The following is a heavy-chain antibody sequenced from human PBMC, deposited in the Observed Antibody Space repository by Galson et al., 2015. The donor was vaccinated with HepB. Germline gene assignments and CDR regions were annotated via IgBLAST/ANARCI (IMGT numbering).Heavy chain of an antibody. J-gene: IGHJ4*02. Sequence: SLRLSCAAPGFTFSNAWMNWVRQAPGKGLEWVGRIKSKTDGGTTDYAAPVKGRFTISRDDSKNTLYLQMNSLKTEDTAVYYCTTYAWSGLVTEDYWGQGTLVTVSS. V-gene: IGHV3-15*07. CDR1: GFTFSNAW. CDR3: TTYAWSGLVTEDY. CDR2: IKSKTDGGTT. D-gene: IGHD3-3*01.